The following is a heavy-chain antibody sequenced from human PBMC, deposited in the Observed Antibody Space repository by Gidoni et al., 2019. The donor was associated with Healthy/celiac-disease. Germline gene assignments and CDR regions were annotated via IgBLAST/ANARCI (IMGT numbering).Heavy chain of an antibody. D-gene: IGHD6-6*01. V-gene: IGHV3-48*02. J-gene: IGHJ3*02. Sequence: EVQLVESGVGLVQPGGSLRLSCAASGFTFSSYSMNWVRQAPGKGLDWVSYISSSSSTIYYADSVKGRFTISRDNAKNSLYLQMNSLRDEDTAVYYCAAASSSFDDAFDIWGQGTMVTVSS. CDR2: ISSSSSTI. CDR1: GFTFSSYS. CDR3: AAASSSFDDAFDI.